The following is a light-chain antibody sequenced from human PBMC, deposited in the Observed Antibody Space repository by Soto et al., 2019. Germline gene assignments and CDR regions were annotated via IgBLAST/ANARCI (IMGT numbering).Light chain of an antibody. CDR2: AAS. V-gene: IGKV1-39*01. Sequence: DMQMTQSPSSLSASVGDRVTSTCRASQMMSTYLNWYQQKPGKAPKLLIYAASSLQSGVPSRFSGSGSGTDFTLTISSLQPEDSAVYYCLQTFDTPWTFGQGTKVVIK. CDR3: LQTFDTPWT. CDR1: QMMSTY. J-gene: IGKJ1*01.